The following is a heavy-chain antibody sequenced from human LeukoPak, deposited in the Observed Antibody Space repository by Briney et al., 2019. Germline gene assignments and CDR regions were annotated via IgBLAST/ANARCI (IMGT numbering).Heavy chain of an antibody. V-gene: IGHV1-46*01. CDR3: ARGSTYYYDSSGYMDPYFDY. D-gene: IGHD3-22*01. CDR1: GYTFTSYY. Sequence: ASVKVSCKASGYTFTSYYMHWVRQAPGQGLEGMGIINPSGGSTSYAQKFQGRVTMTRDMSTSTVYMELSSLRSEDTAVYYCARGSTYYYDSSGYMDPYFDYWGQGTLVTVSS. CDR2: INPSGGST. J-gene: IGHJ4*02.